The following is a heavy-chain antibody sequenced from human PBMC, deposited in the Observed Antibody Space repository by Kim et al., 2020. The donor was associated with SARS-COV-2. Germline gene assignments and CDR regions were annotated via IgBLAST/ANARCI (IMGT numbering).Heavy chain of an antibody. J-gene: IGHJ4*02. Sequence: ASVKVSCKVSGYTLTELSMHWERQAPGKGLEWMGGFDPEDGETIYAQKFQGRVIMTEDTSTDTAYMELSSLRSEDTAVYYCATSRPHGGYFRAYYFDYWGQGTLVTVSS. D-gene: IGHD5-12*01. CDR3: ATSRPHGGYFRAYYFDY. CDR2: FDPEDGET. V-gene: IGHV1-24*01. CDR1: GYTLTELS.